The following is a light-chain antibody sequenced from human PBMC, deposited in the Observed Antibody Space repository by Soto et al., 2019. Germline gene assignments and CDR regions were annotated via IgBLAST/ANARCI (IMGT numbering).Light chain of an antibody. CDR3: QSYDSSLSGSGVV. Sequence: QSALTQPPSVSGAPGQRVTISCTGSSPNIGAGYDVHWYQQLPGTAPKLLIYGNSNRPSGVPDRFSGSKSGTSASLAITGLQAEDEADYYCQSYDSSLSGSGVVFGGGTKVTVL. CDR2: GNS. V-gene: IGLV1-40*01. CDR1: SPNIGAGYD. J-gene: IGLJ2*01.